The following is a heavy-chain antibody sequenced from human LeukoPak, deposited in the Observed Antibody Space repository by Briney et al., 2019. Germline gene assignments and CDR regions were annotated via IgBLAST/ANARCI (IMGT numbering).Heavy chain of an antibody. CDR2: ISSSSYI. CDR1: GFTFSSYS. Sequence: GGSLRLSCAASGFTFSSYSMNWVRQAPGKGLEWVSSISSSSYIYYADSVKGRFTISRDNAKNSLYLQMNSLRDEDTAVYYCARETLERIAAAGPYYYYGMDVWGQGTTVTVSS. V-gene: IGHV3-21*01. D-gene: IGHD6-13*01. CDR3: ARETLERIAAAGPYYYYGMDV. J-gene: IGHJ6*02.